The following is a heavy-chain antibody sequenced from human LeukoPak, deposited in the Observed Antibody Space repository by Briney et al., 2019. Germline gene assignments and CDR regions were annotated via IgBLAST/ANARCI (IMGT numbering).Heavy chain of an antibody. J-gene: IGHJ6*03. V-gene: IGHV3-23*01. CDR2: ISGSGGST. CDR1: GFTFSSYS. Sequence: PGGSLRLSCAASGFTFSSYSMNWVRQAPGKGLEWVSAISGSGGSTYYAGSVKGRFTISRDNSKNTLYLQMNSLRAEDTAVYYCAKSVVPAAIGSYYMDVWGKGTTVTVSS. CDR3: AKSVVPAAIGSYYMDV. D-gene: IGHD2-2*02.